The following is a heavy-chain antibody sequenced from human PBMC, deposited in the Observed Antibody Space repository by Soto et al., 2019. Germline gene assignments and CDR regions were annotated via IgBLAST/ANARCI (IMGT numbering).Heavy chain of an antibody. J-gene: IGHJ4*02. V-gene: IGHV4-34*01. CDR1: GGSISSAGYY. CDR2: INHSGNT. D-gene: IGHD3-3*01. CDR3: ARGRRDFWSKARYS. Sequence: PSETLSLTCSVSGGSISSAGYYWSWIRQYPGKGLEWIGEINHSGNTNYNPSLKSRVTISVDTSKNQFSLKLNSVTAADAGMYYCARGRRDFWSKARYSWGPGTLVTVSS.